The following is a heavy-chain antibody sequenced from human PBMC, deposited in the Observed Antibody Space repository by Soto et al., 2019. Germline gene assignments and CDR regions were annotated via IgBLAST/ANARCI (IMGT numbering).Heavy chain of an antibody. CDR1: GGSISSGGYY. CDR3: AREGDYVAVSNAFDI. CDR2: IYYSGST. V-gene: IGHV4-31*03. J-gene: IGHJ3*02. D-gene: IGHD4-17*01. Sequence: QVQLQESGPGLVKPSQTLSLTCTVSGGSISSGGYYWSWIRQHPGKGLEWIGYIYYSGSTYYNPSIKSRVTISVDTSKNQFSLKLSSVTAADTAVYYCAREGDYVAVSNAFDIWGQGTMVTVSS.